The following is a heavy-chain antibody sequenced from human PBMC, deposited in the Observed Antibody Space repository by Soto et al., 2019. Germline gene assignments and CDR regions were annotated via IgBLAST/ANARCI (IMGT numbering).Heavy chain of an antibody. Sequence: GGSLRLSCAASGFTFSSYAMSWVRQAPGKGLEWVSAISGSGGSTYYTDSVKGRFTISRDNSKNTLYLQMNSLRAEDTAVYYCAKAMGYSSSPGKDVWGQGTTVTVSS. D-gene: IGHD6-13*01. CDR3: AKAMGYSSSPGKDV. CDR1: GFTFSSYA. J-gene: IGHJ6*02. V-gene: IGHV3-23*01. CDR2: ISGSGGST.